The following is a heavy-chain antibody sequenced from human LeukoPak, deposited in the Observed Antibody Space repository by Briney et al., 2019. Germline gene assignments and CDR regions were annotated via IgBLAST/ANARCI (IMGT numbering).Heavy chain of an antibody. CDR2: IIPIFGTA. CDR1: GYTFTSYY. D-gene: IGHD3-10*01. CDR3: ARNYYGSGPPYYYYYYMDV. J-gene: IGHJ6*03. V-gene: IGHV1-69*13. Sequence: SVKVSCKASGYTFTSYYMHWVRQAPGQGLEWMGGIIPIFGTANYAQKFQGGVTITADESTSTAYLELSSLRSEDTAVYYCARNYYGSGPPYYYYYYMDVWGKGTTVTISS.